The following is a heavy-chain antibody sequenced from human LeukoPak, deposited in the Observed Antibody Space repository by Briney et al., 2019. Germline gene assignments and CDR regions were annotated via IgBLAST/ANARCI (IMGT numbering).Heavy chain of an antibody. D-gene: IGHD1-26*01. Sequence: GGSLRLSCRASGFAFRSYWMHWVRQAPGKGLEWVSRINLDGTIIRYADSVEGRFTISRDNAKNTLYLQMNSLRAEDTAVYYCAVGFDYWGQGTLVTVSS. CDR2: INLDGTII. CDR1: GFAFRSYW. J-gene: IGHJ4*02. V-gene: IGHV3-74*01. CDR3: AVGFDY.